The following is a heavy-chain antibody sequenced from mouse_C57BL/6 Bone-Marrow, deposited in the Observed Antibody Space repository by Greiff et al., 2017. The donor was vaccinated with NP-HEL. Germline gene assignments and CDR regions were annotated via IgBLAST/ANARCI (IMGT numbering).Heavy chain of an antibody. Sequence: VQLQQSGPGLAKPSQTLSLTCSVTGYSITSDYWNWIRKFPGNKLEYMGYISYSGSTYYNPSLKSRISITRDTSKNQYYLQLNSVTPEDTATYYCARSPLWLRRNYYAMDYWGQGTSVTVSS. D-gene: IGHD2-2*01. V-gene: IGHV3-8*01. CDR3: ARSPLWLRRNYYAMDY. CDR1: GYSITSDY. J-gene: IGHJ4*01. CDR2: ISYSGST.